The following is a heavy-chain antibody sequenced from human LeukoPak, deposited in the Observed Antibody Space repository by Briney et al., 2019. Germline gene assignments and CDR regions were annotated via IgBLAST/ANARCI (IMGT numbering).Heavy chain of an antibody. CDR2: ISGGGGST. Sequence: GGSLRLSCAASGFTFSSYSMNWVRQAPGKGLEWVSAISGGGGSTYYADSVKGRFTISRDNSKNTLYLQMNSLRAEDTAVYYCAKVDTAMVDYWGQGTLVTVSS. D-gene: IGHD5-18*01. CDR3: AKVDTAMVDY. V-gene: IGHV3-23*01. CDR1: GFTFSSYS. J-gene: IGHJ4*02.